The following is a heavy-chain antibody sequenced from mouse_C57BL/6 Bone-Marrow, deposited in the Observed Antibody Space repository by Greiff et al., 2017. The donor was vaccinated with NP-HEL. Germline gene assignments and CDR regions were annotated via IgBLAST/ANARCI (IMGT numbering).Heavy chain of an antibody. CDR1: GYTFTGYW. Sequence: VQLQQSGAELMKPGASVKLSCKATGYTFTGYWIEWVKQRPGHGLEWIGEILPGSGSTNYHEKFKGKATFTADTSSNTTYMQLSSLTTEDSAIYYCARRDSGFAYWGKGTLVTVSA. CDR3: ARRDSGFAY. V-gene: IGHV1-9*01. CDR2: ILPGSGST. J-gene: IGHJ3*01.